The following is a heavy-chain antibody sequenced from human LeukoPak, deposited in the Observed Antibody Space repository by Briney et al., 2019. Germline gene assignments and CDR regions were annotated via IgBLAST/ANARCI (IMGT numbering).Heavy chain of an antibody. CDR1: GYSISSGYY. CDR2: IYHSGST. Sequence: SETLSLTCTVSGYSISSGYYWGWIRQPPGKGLEWIGSIYHSGSTYYNPSLKSRVTISRDMSTNHFSLNLTSVTAADSAVYYCARMPFRTILQSTHVHFDSWGQGILVTVSS. CDR3: ARMPFRTILQSTHVHFDS. V-gene: IGHV4-38-2*02. D-gene: IGHD3-3*01. J-gene: IGHJ4*02.